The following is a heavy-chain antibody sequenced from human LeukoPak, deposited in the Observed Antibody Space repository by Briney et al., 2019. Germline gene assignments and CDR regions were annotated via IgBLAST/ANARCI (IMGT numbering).Heavy chain of an antibody. V-gene: IGHV1-2*06. D-gene: IGHD6-19*01. CDR3: ARAIAVETPRDY. CDR2: INPNSGGT. J-gene: IGHJ4*02. Sequence: GASVKVSCKASGYTFTGYYMHWVRQAPGQGLEWMGRINPNSGGTNYAQKFQGRVTMTRDTSISTAYMELSRLRSDDTAVYYRARAIAVETPRDYWGQGTLVTVSS. CDR1: GYTFTGYY.